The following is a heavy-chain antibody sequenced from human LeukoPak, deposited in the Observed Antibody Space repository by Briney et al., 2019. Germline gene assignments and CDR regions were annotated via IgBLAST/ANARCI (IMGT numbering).Heavy chain of an antibody. V-gene: IGHV3-21*01. J-gene: IGHJ4*02. CDR2: ISSSSSYI. CDR1: GFTFSSYS. D-gene: IGHD5-18*01. Sequence: PGGSLRLSCAASGFTFSSYSMNWVRQAPGKGLEWVSSISSSSSYIYYADSVKGRFTISRDNAKNSLYLQMNSLRAEDTAVYYCARGGTAMVNWLSAYWGQGTLVTVSS. CDR3: ARGGTAMVNWLSAY.